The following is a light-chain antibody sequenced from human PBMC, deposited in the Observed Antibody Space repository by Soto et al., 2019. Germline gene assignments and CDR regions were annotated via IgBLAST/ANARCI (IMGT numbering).Light chain of an antibody. J-gene: IGKJ5*01. CDR3: QQYDNLPLI. V-gene: IGKV1-33*01. CDR1: QSISSW. CDR2: DAS. Sequence: DIQMTQSPSTLSASVGEGVTITCLASQSISSWLAWYQQKPGKAPKLLIYDASSLETGVPSRFSGSGSGTDFTLTISSLQPEDFATYYCQQYDNLPLIFGQGTRLEIK.